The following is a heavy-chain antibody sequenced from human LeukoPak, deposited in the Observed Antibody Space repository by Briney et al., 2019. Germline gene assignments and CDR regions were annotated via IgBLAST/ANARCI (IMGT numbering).Heavy chain of an antibody. D-gene: IGHD2-2*01. CDR1: GGSFSGYY. V-gene: IGHV4-34*01. CDR2: INHSGST. Sequence: SETLSLTCAVYGGSFSGYYWSWIRQPPGKGLEWIGEINHSGSTNYNPSLKSRVTISVDTSKNQFSLKLSSVTAADTAVYYCARHCSSTSCYGVDYWGQGTLVTVSS. CDR3: ARHCSSTSCYGVDY. J-gene: IGHJ4*02.